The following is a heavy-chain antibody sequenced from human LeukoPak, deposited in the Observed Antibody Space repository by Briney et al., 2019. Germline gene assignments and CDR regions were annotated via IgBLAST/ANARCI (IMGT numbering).Heavy chain of an antibody. CDR3: TRDSGTYNWFDP. Sequence: PGGCLKLSCAASGFAFSGSAIHWVWQSSGKGLEWVGKIDKKDKGYATATAYAASVKGRVTIYRDDSINTAYLQMKSLKTEDTALYYCTRDSGTYNWFDPWGQGTLVTVSS. D-gene: IGHD1-26*01. CDR2: IDKKDKGYATAT. J-gene: IGHJ5*02. V-gene: IGHV3-73*01. CDR1: GFAFSGSA.